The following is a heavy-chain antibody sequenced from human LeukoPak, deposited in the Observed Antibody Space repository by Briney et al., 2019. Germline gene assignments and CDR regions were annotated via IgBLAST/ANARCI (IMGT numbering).Heavy chain of an antibody. CDR3: AGGPSSLELLKT. J-gene: IGHJ5*02. D-gene: IGHD1-7*01. Sequence: SETLSLTCTVSGGSISGYYWSWIRQPPGKGLEWIARVDVGGATNYNPSPKSRVSISVDPSKNQFSLKVTSVTAADTALYFCAGGPSSLELLKTWGQGTLVTVSS. V-gene: IGHV4-59*08. CDR1: GGSISGYY. CDR2: VDVGGAT.